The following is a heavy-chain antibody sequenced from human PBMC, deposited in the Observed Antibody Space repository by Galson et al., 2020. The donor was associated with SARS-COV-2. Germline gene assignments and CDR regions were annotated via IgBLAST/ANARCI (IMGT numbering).Heavy chain of an antibody. D-gene: IGHD2-8*02. Sequence: PGGSLRLSCSVSGFTFSSYGMHWVRQAPGKGLEWVAIIWDDGSNKYYSDSVKGRFTISRDNSKNTVYLQMNNLRAEDTAMYYCARDHCTGGNCYSQYYYGMDVWGQGTTVTVSS. V-gene: IGHV3-33*01. J-gene: IGHJ6*02. CDR2: IWDDGSNK. CDR3: ARDHCTGGNCYSQYYYGMDV. CDR1: GFTFSSYG.